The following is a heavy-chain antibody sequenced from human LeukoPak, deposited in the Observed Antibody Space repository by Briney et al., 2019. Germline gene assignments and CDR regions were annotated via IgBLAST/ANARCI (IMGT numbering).Heavy chain of an antibody. CDR2: IYYSGST. V-gene: IGHV4-39*02. D-gene: IGHD2-2*01. J-gene: IGHJ5*02. CDR3: ARDIVVPAGTYLYNWFDP. Sequence: SETLSLTCTVSGGSISSSSYYWGWIRQPPGKGLEWIGSIYYSGSTYYNPSLKSRVTISVDTSKNQFSLKLSSVTAADTAVYYCARDIVVPAGTYLYNWFDPWGQGTLVTVSS. CDR1: GGSISSSSYY.